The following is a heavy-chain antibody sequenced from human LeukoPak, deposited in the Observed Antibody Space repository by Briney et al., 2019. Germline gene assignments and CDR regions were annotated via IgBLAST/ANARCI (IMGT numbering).Heavy chain of an antibody. J-gene: IGHJ6*03. CDR2: IIPIFGTA. CDR3: ARLPAQDRYYYYMDV. V-gene: IGHV1-69*06. Sequence: SVKVSCKPSGGTFSSYAISWVRQAPGQGLEWMGGIIPIFGTANHAQKYQGRVTITADKSTSTAYMELSSLRSEDTAVYYCARLPAQDRYYYYMDVWGKGTTVTVSS. CDR1: GGTFSSYA. D-gene: IGHD2-15*01.